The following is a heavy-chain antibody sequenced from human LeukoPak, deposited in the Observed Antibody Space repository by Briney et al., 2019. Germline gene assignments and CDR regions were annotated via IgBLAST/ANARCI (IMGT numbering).Heavy chain of an antibody. CDR1: GFTFGDYA. CDR2: IRSKAYGGTT. V-gene: IGHV3-49*03. J-gene: IGHJ3*02. CDR3: TRRGSYDAFDI. Sequence: GRSLRLSCTASGFTFGDYAMSWFRQAPGKGLEWVGFIRSKAYGGTTEYAASVKGRFTISRDDSKSIAYLQMNSLKTEDTAVYYCTRRGSYDAFDIWGQGTMVTVSS. D-gene: IGHD1-26*01.